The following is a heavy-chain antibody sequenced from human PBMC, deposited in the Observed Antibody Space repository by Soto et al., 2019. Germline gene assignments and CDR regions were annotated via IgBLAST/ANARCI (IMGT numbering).Heavy chain of an antibody. V-gene: IGHV3-30-3*01. CDR3: AREGGATSKYYFDY. CDR2: ISYDGSNK. Sequence: GGSLRLSCAASGFTFSSYAMHWVRQAPGKGLEWVAVISYDGSNKYYADSVKGRFTISRDNSKNTLYLQMNSLRAEDTAVYYCAREGGATSKYYFDYWGQGTLVTVSS. D-gene: IGHD1-26*01. CDR1: GFTFSSYA. J-gene: IGHJ4*02.